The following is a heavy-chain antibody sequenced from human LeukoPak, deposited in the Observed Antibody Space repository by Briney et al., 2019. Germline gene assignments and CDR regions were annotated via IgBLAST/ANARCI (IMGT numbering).Heavy chain of an antibody. CDR2: IKSNGSST. V-gene: IGHV3-74*01. CDR1: GFTFSSYW. J-gene: IGHJ6*02. CDR3: ARDWGYSGYDRYYYYGMDV. D-gene: IGHD5-12*01. Sequence: GGSLRLSCAASGFTFSSYWMHWVRQAPGKGLVWVSRIKSNGSSTGYADSVKGRFTISRDNAKNSLYLQMNSLRAEDTAVYYCARDWGYSGYDRYYYYGMDVWGQGTTVTVSS.